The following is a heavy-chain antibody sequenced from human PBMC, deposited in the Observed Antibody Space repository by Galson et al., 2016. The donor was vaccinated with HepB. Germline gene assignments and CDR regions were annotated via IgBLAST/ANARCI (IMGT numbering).Heavy chain of an antibody. CDR2: IHRDATT. Sequence: SLRLSCAASGLTVSSSHISWVRQAPGKGLEWVSTIHRDATTYYTDSVKGRFTMSRDNAKNTLCLQMNSLRAGDTAIYYCTREAIAVASTLYYYGVDVWGQGTTVIVSS. CDR3: TREAIAVASTLYYYGVDV. D-gene: IGHD6-19*01. CDR1: GLTVSSSH. J-gene: IGHJ6*02. V-gene: IGHV3-53*01.